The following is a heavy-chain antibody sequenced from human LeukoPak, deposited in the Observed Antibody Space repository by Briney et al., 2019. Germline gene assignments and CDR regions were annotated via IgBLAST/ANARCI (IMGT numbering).Heavy chain of an antibody. CDR3: AREQNPNDYGGNSAGLWYFDL. CDR1: GGTFSSYA. V-gene: IGHV1-69*13. J-gene: IGHJ2*01. CDR2: IIPIFVTA. D-gene: IGHD4-23*01. Sequence: SVKVSCKASGGTFSSYAISWVRQAPGQGLEWMGGIIPIFVTANYAQKFQGRVTITADESTSTAYMELSSLRSEDTAVYYCAREQNPNDYGGNSAGLWYFDLWGRGTLVTVSS.